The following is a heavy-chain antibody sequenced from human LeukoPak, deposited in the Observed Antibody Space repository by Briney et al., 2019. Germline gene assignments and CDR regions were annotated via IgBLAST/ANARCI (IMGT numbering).Heavy chain of an antibody. CDR1: GGSISSNSYY. V-gene: IGHV4-39*07. D-gene: IGHD3-10*01. CDR2: IYYSGST. Sequence: SETLSLTCAVSGGSISSNSYYWGWIRQPPGKGLEWIGSIYYSGSTYYNPSLKSRVTISVDTSKNQFSLKLSSVTAADTAVYYCARAHYYGSGSYYYHPWGKGTTVTVSS. J-gene: IGHJ6*04. CDR3: ARAHYYGSGSYYYHP.